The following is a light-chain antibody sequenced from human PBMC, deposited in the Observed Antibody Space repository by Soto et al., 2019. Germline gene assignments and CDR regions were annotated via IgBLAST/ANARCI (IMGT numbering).Light chain of an antibody. J-gene: IGKJ4*01. CDR2: GAS. CDR3: QQYNNWLLT. V-gene: IGKV3-20*01. CDR1: QSVSSSY. Sequence: EIVLTQSPGTLSLSPGERATLSCRASQSVSSSYLAWYQQKPGQAPRLLIYGASSRATGIPDRFSGSGSGTDFTLTISRLEPEDFAVYYCQQYNNWLLTFGGGTKVDI.